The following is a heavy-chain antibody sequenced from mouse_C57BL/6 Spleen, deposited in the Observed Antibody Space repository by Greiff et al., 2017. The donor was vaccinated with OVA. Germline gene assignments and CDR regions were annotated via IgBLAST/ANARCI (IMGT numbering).Heavy chain of an antibody. CDR3: ARTNYDYFDY. Sequence: QVQLQQPGAELVMPGASVKLSCKASGYTFTSYWMHWVKQRPGQGLEWIGEIDPSDSYTNYNQKFTGKSTLTVDKSSSTAYMQLSSLTSVDSAVYYCARTNYDYFDYWGQGTTLTVSS. J-gene: IGHJ2*01. D-gene: IGHD1-1*01. V-gene: IGHV1-69*01. CDR2: IDPSDSYT. CDR1: GYTFTSYW.